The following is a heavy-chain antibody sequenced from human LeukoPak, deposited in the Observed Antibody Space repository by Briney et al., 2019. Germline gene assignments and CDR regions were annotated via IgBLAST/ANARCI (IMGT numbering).Heavy chain of an antibody. CDR3: AREALGYCSSTSCSEGFAP. CDR1: GVTFISYS. CDR2: ISSSSSYI. D-gene: IGHD2-2*01. J-gene: IGHJ5*02. Sequence: PGGSLRLSCTASGVTFISYSMNWVRQAPGKGREWVSSISSSSSYIYYADSVKGRVTISRDNAKNSLFLQMNSLRAEDTAVYYCAREALGYCSSTSCSEGFAPWGQGTLVTVSS. V-gene: IGHV3-21*01.